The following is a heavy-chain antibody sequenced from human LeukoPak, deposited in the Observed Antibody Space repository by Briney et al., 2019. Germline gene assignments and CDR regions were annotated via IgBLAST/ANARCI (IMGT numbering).Heavy chain of an antibody. V-gene: IGHV3-33*06. CDR2: IWYDGSKQ. D-gene: IGHD6-13*01. Sequence: PGGSLRLSCAASGFTFRSYGMHWVRQAPGKGLEWVAVIWYDGSKQYYADSVKGRFTISKDNSKNMAYLQMNSLRVEDTAVYYCANYRRGAVAIWGQGTLVTVSS. CDR1: GFTFRSYG. J-gene: IGHJ4*02. CDR3: ANYRRGAVAI.